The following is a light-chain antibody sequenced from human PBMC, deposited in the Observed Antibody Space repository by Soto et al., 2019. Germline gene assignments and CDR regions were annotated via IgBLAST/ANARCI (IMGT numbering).Light chain of an antibody. CDR2: EVS. J-gene: IGLJ1*01. Sequence: QSVLTQPASVSGSHGQSITISCTGTSNDVGGYNYVSWYQHHPGKAPKLMIYEVSNRPSGVSNRFSGSKSGNTASLTISGLQAEDEGDYYCSSYTSSSPYVFGTGTKVTVL. V-gene: IGLV2-14*01. CDR3: SSYTSSSPYV. CDR1: SNDVGGYNY.